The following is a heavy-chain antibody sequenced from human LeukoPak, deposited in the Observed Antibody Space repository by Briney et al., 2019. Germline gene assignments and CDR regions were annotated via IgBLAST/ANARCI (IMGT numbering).Heavy chain of an antibody. CDR3: ARGYYYGSGTLGPFDS. CDR1: GFSFSSYG. Sequence: PGGSLRLSCAAPGFSFSSYGMNWVRQAPGKGLEWVSYISSSGSTIYNADSVKGRFTISRDNAKNSLYLQMNSLRAEDTAVYYCARGYYYGSGTLGPFDSWGQGTLVTVSS. D-gene: IGHD3-10*01. CDR2: ISSSGSTI. J-gene: IGHJ5*01. V-gene: IGHV3-48*03.